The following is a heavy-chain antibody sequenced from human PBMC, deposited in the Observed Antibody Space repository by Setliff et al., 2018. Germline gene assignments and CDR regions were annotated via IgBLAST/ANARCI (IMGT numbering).Heavy chain of an antibody. D-gene: IGHD4-17*01. V-gene: IGHV1-18*01. Sequence: ASVKVSCKASGYTFTNYGINWVRQAPGQGLEWMGWINNYNMNTNYPQKFLGRVTMTTDTSTSTAYMELRSLRPDDTAVYYCARAGDAATNRKGVFEFWGQGTLVTVS. CDR1: GYTFTNYG. J-gene: IGHJ4*02. CDR3: ARAGDAATNRKGVFEF. CDR2: INNYNMNT.